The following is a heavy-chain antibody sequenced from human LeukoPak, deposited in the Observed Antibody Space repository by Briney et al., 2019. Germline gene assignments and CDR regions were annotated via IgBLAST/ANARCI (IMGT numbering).Heavy chain of an antibody. J-gene: IGHJ4*02. Sequence: PSETLSLTCAVYGGSFSGYYWSWIRQPPGKGLEWIGEINHSGSTNYNPSLKSRVTISVDTSKNQFSLKLSSVTAADTAVYYYARHWSHMTSVTSRPLHYYAYRGQGTKAALSS. D-gene: IGHD4-17*01. CDR3: ARHWSHMTSVTSRPLHYYAY. CDR2: INHSGST. CDR1: GGSFSGYY. V-gene: IGHV4-34*01.